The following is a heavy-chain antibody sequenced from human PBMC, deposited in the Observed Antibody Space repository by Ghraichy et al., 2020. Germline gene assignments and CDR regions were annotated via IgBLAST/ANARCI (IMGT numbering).Heavy chain of an antibody. CDR2: IYYSGST. Sequence: SQTISLTCTVSGGSISSHYWSWIRQPPGKGLEWIGYIYYSGSTNYNPSLKSRVTISADTSKNQFSLKLSSVTAADTAVYSCARVLSAYYYMDVWGKGTTVTVPS. V-gene: IGHV4-59*11. J-gene: IGHJ6*03. D-gene: IGHD2/OR15-2a*01. CDR1: GGSISSHY. CDR3: ARVLSAYYYMDV.